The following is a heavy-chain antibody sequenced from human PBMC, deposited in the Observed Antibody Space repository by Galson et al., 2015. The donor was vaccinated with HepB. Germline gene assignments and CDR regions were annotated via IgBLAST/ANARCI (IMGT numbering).Heavy chain of an antibody. Sequence: SLRLSCAASGFTFSSYAMSWVRQAPGKGLEWVSAISGSGGSTYYTDSVKGRFTISRDNSKNTLYLQMNSLRAEDTAVYYCAKDRRSVAYFDYWGQGTLVTVSS. J-gene: IGHJ4*02. CDR2: ISGSGGST. D-gene: IGHD6-19*01. V-gene: IGHV3-23*01. CDR1: GFTFSSYA. CDR3: AKDRRSVAYFDY.